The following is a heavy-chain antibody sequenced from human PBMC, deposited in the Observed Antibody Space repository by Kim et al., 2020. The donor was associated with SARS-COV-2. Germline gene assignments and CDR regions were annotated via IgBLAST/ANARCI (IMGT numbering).Heavy chain of an antibody. Sequence: SETLSLTCTVSGSSISPGYYWVWLRQSPGKGLVWLGSISHSGTTYFNPSLKTRGTISVDTSKNQFSLKMTSATAADTAVYYCARQVISACFNFDFLGQGT. CDR3: ARQVISACFNFDF. J-gene: IGHJ4*03. D-gene: IGHD2-21*01. CDR1: GSSISPGYY. CDR2: ISHSGTT. V-gene: IGHV4-38-2*02.